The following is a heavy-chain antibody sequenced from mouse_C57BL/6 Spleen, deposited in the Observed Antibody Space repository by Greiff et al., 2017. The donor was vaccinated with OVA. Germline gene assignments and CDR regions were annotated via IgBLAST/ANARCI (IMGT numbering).Heavy chain of an antibody. CDR1: GYTFTSYW. J-gene: IGHJ4*01. Sequence: QVQLQQSGTELVKPGASVKLSCKASGYTFTSYWMHWVKQRPGQGLEWIGNINPSNGGTNYNEKFKSKATLTVDKSSSTAYMHLSSPTSEDSAVYYCARGLYYDYDDYAMDYWGQGTSVTVSS. D-gene: IGHD2-4*01. CDR3: ARGLYYDYDDYAMDY. CDR2: INPSNGGT. V-gene: IGHV1-53*01.